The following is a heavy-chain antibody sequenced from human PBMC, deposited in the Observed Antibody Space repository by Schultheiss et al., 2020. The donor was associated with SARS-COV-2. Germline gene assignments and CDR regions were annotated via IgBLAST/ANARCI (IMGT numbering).Heavy chain of an antibody. CDR2: IYYSGST. V-gene: IGHV4-39*01. CDR1: CVSISSGGYY. D-gene: IGHD2-15*01. J-gene: IGHJ2*01. CDR3: ARQDIVVVVAATRHYWYFDL. Sequence: SQTLSLTCTVSCVSISSGGYYWGWIRQPPGKGLEWIGSIYYSGSTYYNPSLKSRVTISVDTSKNQFSLKLSSVTAADTAVYYCARQDIVVVVAATRHYWYFDLWGRGTLVTVSS.